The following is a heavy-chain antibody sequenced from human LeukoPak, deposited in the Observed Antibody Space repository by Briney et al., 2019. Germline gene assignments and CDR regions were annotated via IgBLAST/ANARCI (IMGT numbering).Heavy chain of an antibody. Sequence: SETLSLTCSVSGGSIPTTRYYWSWLRQSPGLGLEWIGSFYYFGNAYYSPSLMIPATISIDTSKKRISLSLTSVYDRDTGIYYCVTHKEGSYFDSWGQGTLVTVSS. D-gene: IGHD3-10*01. J-gene: IGHJ4*02. V-gene: IGHV4-39*01. CDR3: VTHKEGSYFDS. CDR1: GGSIPTTRYY. CDR2: FYYFGNA.